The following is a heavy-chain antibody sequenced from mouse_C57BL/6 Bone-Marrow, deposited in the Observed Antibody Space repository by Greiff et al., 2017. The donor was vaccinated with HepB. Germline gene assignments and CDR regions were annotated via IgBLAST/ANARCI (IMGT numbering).Heavy chain of an antibody. V-gene: IGHV1-61*01. D-gene: IGHD1-1*01. CDR2: IYPSDSET. CDR3: ARVTTVEFAY. CDR1: GYTFTSYW. Sequence: QVHVKQSGAELVRPGSSVKLSCKASGYTFTSYWMDWVKQRPGQGLEWIGNIYPSDSETHYNQKFKDKATLTVDKSSSTAYMQLSSLTSEDSAVYYCARVTTVEFAYWGQGTLVTVSA. J-gene: IGHJ3*01.